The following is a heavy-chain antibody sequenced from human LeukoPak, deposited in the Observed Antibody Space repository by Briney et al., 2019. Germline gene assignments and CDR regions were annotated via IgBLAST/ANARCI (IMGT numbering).Heavy chain of an antibody. D-gene: IGHD6-19*01. CDR1: GGSISSSSYY. CDR3: AGGSGWYFDY. Sequence: SETLSLTCTVSGGSISSSSYYWGWIRQPPGKGLEWIGSIYYSGSTYYNPSLKSRVTISVDTSKNQFSLKLSSVTAADTAVYYCAGGSGWYFDYRGQGTLVTVSS. CDR2: IYYSGST. V-gene: IGHV4-39*01. J-gene: IGHJ4*02.